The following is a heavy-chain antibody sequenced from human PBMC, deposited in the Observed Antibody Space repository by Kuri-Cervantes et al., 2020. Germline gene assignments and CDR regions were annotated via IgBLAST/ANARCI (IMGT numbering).Heavy chain of an antibody. CDR3: ARGKQFRALRPRDGSGRYYYY. CDR1: GRPFRGYY. D-gene: IGHD3-10*01. J-gene: IGHJ4*02. V-gene: IGHV4-34*01. CDR2: INHSGST. Sequence: TLSLIQAFYGRPFRGYYRRWIRQPPGKGLEWIGEINHSGSTNFNPSLKSRVTISVDTSKNQFSLKLSSVTAADTAVYYCARGKQFRALRPRDGSGRYYYYWGQGTLVTVSS.